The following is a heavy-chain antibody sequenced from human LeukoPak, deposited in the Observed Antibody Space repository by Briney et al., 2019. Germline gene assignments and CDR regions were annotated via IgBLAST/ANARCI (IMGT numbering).Heavy chain of an antibody. CDR3: AKDLFYDSSGYPPGDAFDI. J-gene: IGHJ3*02. Sequence: GGSLRLSCAASGFTFSSYAMSWVRQAPGKGLEWVSAISGSGGSTYCADSVKGRFTISRDNSKNTLYLQMNSLRAEDTAVYYCAKDLFYDSSGYPPGDAFDIWGQGTMVTVSS. V-gene: IGHV3-23*01. CDR1: GFTFSSYA. D-gene: IGHD3-22*01. CDR2: ISGSGGST.